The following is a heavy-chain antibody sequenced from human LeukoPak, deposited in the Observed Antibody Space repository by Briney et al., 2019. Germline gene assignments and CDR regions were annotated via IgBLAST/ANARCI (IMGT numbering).Heavy chain of an antibody. D-gene: IGHD6-19*01. CDR2: IYYSGST. V-gene: IGHV4-31*03. Sequence: SETLSLTCTVSGGSISSGGYYWSWIRQHPGKGLEWIGYIYYSGSTYYNPSLKSRVTISVDTSKNQFSLKLSSVTAADTAVYYCALLDRSGWYCIDNWGQGTLVTVSS. CDR1: GGSISSGGYY. CDR3: ALLDRSGWYCIDN. J-gene: IGHJ4*02.